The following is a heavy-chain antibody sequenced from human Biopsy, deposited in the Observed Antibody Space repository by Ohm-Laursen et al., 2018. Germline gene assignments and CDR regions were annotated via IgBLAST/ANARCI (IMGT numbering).Heavy chain of an antibody. CDR2: IGRTSDFI. D-gene: IGHD6-6*01. CDR3: ARERGWKSISTIDY. V-gene: IGHV3-21*01. Sequence: SLRLSCAASGFTFSTYTMTWVRQAPGKGLEWVSSIGRTSDFIYYADSVMGRFTISRDNAKNSVDLQMNSLRAEDTAVYFCARERGWKSISTIDYWGQGTLVTASS. J-gene: IGHJ4*02. CDR1: GFTFSTYT.